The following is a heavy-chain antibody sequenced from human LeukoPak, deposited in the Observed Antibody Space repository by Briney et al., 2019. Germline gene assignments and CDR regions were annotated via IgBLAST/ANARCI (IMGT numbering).Heavy chain of an antibody. CDR2: IYSGGST. CDR1: GFTVSSNY. V-gene: IGHV3-66*01. Sequence: GGSLRLSCAASGFTVSSNYMGWVRQAPGKGLEWVSVIYSGGSTYYADSVKGRFTISRDNSKNTLYLQMNSLRAEDTAVYYCARDRSTMVRGVEYNWFDPWGQGTLVTVSS. J-gene: IGHJ5*02. D-gene: IGHD3-10*01. CDR3: ARDRSTMVRGVEYNWFDP.